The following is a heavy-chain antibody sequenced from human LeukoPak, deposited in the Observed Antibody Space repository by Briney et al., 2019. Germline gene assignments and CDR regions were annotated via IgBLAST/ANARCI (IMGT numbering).Heavy chain of an antibody. Sequence: PSQTLSLTCAVSGGSISSGGYSWSWVRQPPGEGLEWVGYIYHSGSTYYNPSLQSRVTILLDRSKNQFSLKLSSMTAADTAVYYCASGNTGYDRDSFDIWGQGTMVTVSS. D-gene: IGHD5-12*01. J-gene: IGHJ3*02. CDR1: GGSISSGGYS. CDR3: ASGNTGYDRDSFDI. CDR2: IYHSGST. V-gene: IGHV4-30-2*01.